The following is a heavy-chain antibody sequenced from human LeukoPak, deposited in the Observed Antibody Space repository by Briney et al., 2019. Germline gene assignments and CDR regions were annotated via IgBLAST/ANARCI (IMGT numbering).Heavy chain of an antibody. CDR1: GFTFSSYG. J-gene: IGHJ6*02. CDR2: IWYDGSNK. Sequence: GGSLRLSCAASGFTFSSYGMHWVRQAPGKGLEWVAVIWYDGSNKYYADSVKGRFTISRDNSKNTLYLQMNSLRAEDTAVYYCAGDLGYSSGWYPIYYYYYGMDVWGQGTTVTVSS. CDR3: AGDLGYSSGWYPIYYYYYGMDV. V-gene: IGHV3-33*01. D-gene: IGHD6-19*01.